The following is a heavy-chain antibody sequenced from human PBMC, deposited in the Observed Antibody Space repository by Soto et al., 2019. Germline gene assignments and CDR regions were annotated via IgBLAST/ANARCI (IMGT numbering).Heavy chain of an antibody. CDR1: GFTFSSYA. D-gene: IGHD1-20*01. J-gene: IGHJ4*02. CDR3: AKIWLAVKWDDGSASSNY. CDR2: ISGSGGST. Sequence: GGSLRLSCAASGFTFSSYAMSWVRQAPGKGLEWVSAISGSGGSTYYADSVKGRFTISRDNSKNTLYLQMNSLRAEETAVYYCAKIWLAVKWDDGSASSNYWGQGTLVTVSS. V-gene: IGHV3-23*01.